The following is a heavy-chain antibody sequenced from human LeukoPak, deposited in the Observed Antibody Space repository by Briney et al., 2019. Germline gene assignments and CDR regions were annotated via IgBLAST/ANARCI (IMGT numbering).Heavy chain of an antibody. CDR1: GYTFTGYY. CDR3: ARGRITMVRGAIQGWFDP. J-gene: IGHJ5*02. V-gene: IGHV1-2*02. CDR2: INPNSGGT. Sequence: ASVKVSCKASGYTFTGYYMHWVRQAPGQGREWMGWINPNSGGTNYAQKFQGRVTTTRDTSISTAYMELSRLRSDDTAVYYCARGRITMVRGAIQGWFDPWGQGTLVTVSS. D-gene: IGHD3-10*01.